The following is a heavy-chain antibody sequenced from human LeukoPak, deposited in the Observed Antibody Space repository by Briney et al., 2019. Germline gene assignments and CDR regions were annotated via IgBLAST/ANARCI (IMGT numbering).Heavy chain of an antibody. J-gene: IGHJ4*02. Sequence: GGSLRLSCAASGFTFSIYAMGWVRQAPGKGLEWVSTISDSGGRTYYADSVKGRFTISRDNSKKTLYLQMNNLRAEDTAVYYCAKHVSGSLFYFDYWGQRTLVTVSS. CDR1: GFTFSIYA. D-gene: IGHD3-10*01. CDR2: ISDSGGRT. CDR3: AKHVSGSLFYFDY. V-gene: IGHV3-23*01.